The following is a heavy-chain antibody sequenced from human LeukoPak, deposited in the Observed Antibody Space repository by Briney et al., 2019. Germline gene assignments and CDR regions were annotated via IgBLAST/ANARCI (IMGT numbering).Heavy chain of an antibody. V-gene: IGHV3-11*04. D-gene: IGHD5-24*01. CDR1: GFMFSDYY. CDR3: ARRDWVSGAARAFDI. Sequence: GGSLRLSCVGSGFMFSDYYMSWIRQAPGKGLEWVSYISNDSVDKYYVDSVRGRFTISRDNAKKSMYLQMSGLRVEDTAVYYCARRDWVSGAARAFDIWGQGTMVTVSS. CDR2: ISNDSVDK. J-gene: IGHJ3*02.